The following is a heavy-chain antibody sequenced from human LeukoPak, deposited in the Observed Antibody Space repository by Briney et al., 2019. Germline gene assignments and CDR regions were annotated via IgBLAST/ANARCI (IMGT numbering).Heavy chain of an antibody. J-gene: IGHJ4*02. CDR3: ARDPGGDNAY. Sequence: GGSLRLSCAASGFTVRSNYMSWVRQAPGKGLEWGSVIFNDGSTYYADSVKARFTISRDNSMDTLYLQMNSLRVEDTAVYYCARDPGGDNAYWGQGTLVTVSS. CDR2: IFNDGST. CDR1: GFTVRSNY. V-gene: IGHV3-66*01. D-gene: IGHD4-17*01.